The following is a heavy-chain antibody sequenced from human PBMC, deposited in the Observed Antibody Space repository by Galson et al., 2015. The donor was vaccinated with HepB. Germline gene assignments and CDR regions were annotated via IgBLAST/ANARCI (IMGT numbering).Heavy chain of an antibody. D-gene: IGHD6-6*01. CDR1: GYTFTGYY. CDR2: INPNSGGT. V-gene: IGHV1-2*02. J-gene: IGHJ6*03. CDR3: ARAEYSSASGYYYYCLDV. Sequence: SVKVSCKASGYTFTGYYMNWVRQAPGQGLEWMGWINPNSGGTNYAQKFQGRVTITRDTSISTAYLELSSLRSDDTAVYYCARAEYSSASGYYYYCLDVWGKGTTVTVSS.